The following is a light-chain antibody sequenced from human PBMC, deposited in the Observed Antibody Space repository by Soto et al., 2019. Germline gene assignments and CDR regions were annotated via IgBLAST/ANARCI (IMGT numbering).Light chain of an antibody. Sequence: QSVLTQPASVSGSPGQSITISCTGTNSDVGNYNLVSWYQQHPGKAPKLMIYEGSERPSGVSSRFSGSKSGNTASLTISGLQAEDEADYYCCSYAGSSSWVFGGGTKLTVL. CDR2: EGS. J-gene: IGLJ3*02. CDR3: CSYAGSSSWV. CDR1: NSDVGNYNL. V-gene: IGLV2-23*01.